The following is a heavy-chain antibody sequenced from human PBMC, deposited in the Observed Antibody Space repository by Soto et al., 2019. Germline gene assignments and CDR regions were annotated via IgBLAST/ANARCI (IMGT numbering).Heavy chain of an antibody. CDR2: INPDGTVE. V-gene: IGHV3-7*01. D-gene: IGHD2-21*02. J-gene: IGHJ4*02. Sequence: PGGSLRLSCSASGFPFSDAWVNWVRQAPGKGLEWVGRINPDGTVEHYLDSVKGRFTIYRDNTRNSLYLQANSLRAEDTAMYFCAKLLNGVTALDYWGQGSQVTVSS. CDR3: AKLLNGVTALDY. CDR1: GFPFSDAW.